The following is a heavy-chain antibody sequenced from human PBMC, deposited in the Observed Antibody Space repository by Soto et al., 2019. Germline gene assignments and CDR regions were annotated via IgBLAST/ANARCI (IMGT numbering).Heavy chain of an antibody. CDR3: AKEIFTATTTYGFDQ. V-gene: IGHV3-30*18. Sequence: GGSLRLSCAASGFTFSRYGMHWVRQAPGKGLEWVALISRDGSNTYYAGSVKGRFTISRDNAKSTLYLQMNSLRPEDTAVYFCAKEIFTATTTYGFDQWGQGTLVTVSS. CDR1: GFTFSRYG. D-gene: IGHD1-7*01. CDR2: ISRDGSNT. J-gene: IGHJ4*02.